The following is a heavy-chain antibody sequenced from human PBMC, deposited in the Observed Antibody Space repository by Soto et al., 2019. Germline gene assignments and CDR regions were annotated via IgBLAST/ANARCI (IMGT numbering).Heavy chain of an antibody. CDR3: AKGHDNYFYYGMDV. CDR2: FLPVVAMA. CDR1: GGTLSSFA. J-gene: IGHJ6*02. V-gene: IGHV1-69*04. D-gene: IGHD1-1*01. Sequence: QVQLVQSGSEVKKPGSSVKVSCKPSGGTLSSFALSWVRQAPGHGLEWVGTFLPVVAMAKYGQNFQGRVTITADQATNTVCMELSSLTYEDTAMYYCAKGHDNYFYYGMDVGGQGTTVTVSS.